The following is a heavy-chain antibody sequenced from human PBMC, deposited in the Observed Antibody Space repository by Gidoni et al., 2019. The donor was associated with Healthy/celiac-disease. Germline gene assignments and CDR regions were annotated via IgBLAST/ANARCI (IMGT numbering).Heavy chain of an antibody. D-gene: IGHD4-4*01. Sequence: QVQLVQSGAEVKKPGSSVKVSCKASGGTFSSYALSWVRQAPGQGLEWMGGIIPIFGTANYAQKFQGRVTITADESTSTAYMELSSLRSEDTAVYYCARDDYSNYAQFGYYYYGMDVWGQGTTVTVSS. CDR3: ARDDYSNYAQFGYYYYGMDV. CDR1: GGTFSSYA. CDR2: IIPIFGTA. J-gene: IGHJ6*02. V-gene: IGHV1-69*01.